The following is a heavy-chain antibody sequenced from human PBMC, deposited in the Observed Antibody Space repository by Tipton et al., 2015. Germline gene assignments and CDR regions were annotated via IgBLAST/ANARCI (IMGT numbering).Heavy chain of an antibody. CDR1: GFPFDDYA. D-gene: IGHD6-19*01. J-gene: IGHJ4*02. V-gene: IGHV3-9*01. Sequence: SLRLSCAASGFPFDDYAMHWVRQAPGKGLEWVSGISWNSGSIAYADSVKGRFTTSRDNSKNNLYLQMNSLRAEDTAVYYCARGQWLVNYWGQGTLVTVSS. CDR2: ISWNSGSI. CDR3: ARGQWLVNY.